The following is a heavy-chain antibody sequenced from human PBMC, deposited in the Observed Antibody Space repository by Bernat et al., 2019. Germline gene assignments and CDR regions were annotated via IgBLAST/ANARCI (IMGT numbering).Heavy chain of an antibody. CDR2: IKQDGSEK. CDR3: ARVYNWNLRGGRHFDY. J-gene: IGHJ4*02. CDR1: GFTFSSYW. V-gene: IGHV3-7*01. D-gene: IGHD1-7*01. Sequence: EVQLVEAGGGLVQPGGSLRLSCAASGFTFSSYWMSWVRQAPGKGLEWVANIKQDGSEKYYVDSVKGRFTISRDNAKNSLYLQMNSLRAEDTAVYYCARVYNWNLRGGRHFDYWGQGTLVTVSS.